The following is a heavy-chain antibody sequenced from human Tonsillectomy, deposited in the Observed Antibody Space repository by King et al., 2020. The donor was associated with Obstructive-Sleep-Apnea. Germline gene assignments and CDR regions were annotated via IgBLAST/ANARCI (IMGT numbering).Heavy chain of an antibody. CDR2: FYYSGST. CDR3: ARVAVPLYGDSIS. V-gene: IGHV4-39*07. J-gene: IGHJ5*02. D-gene: IGHD4-17*01. Sequence: VQLQESGPGLVKPSETLSLTCTVSGASITSSTYYWGWIRQPPGKGLEWIGSFYYSGSTYYKPSLKSRVSISADTSRNQFSLKLTFVTAADTAVYYCARVAVPLYGDSISWGQGTLVTVSS. CDR1: GASITSSTYY.